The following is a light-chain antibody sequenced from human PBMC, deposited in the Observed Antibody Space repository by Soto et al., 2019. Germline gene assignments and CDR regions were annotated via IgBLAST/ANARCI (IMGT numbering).Light chain of an antibody. CDR1: QSISSY. CDR3: QQSYSTPSWT. Sequence: DIPMTQSPSSLSASVGDRVTITCRASQSISSYLNWYQQKPGKAPKLLIYAASNLQSGVPSRFSGSGSGTAFTLSISSLQPEDFATYYCQQSYSTPSWTFGQGTKVEIK. CDR2: AAS. V-gene: IGKV1-39*01. J-gene: IGKJ1*01.